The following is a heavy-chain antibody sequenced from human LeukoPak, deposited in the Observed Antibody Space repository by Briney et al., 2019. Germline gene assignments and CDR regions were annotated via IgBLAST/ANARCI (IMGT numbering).Heavy chain of an antibody. CDR1: GGSISSYY. D-gene: IGHD5-18*01. CDR2: IYYSGST. Sequence: SETLSLTCTVPGGSISSYYWSWIRQSPGKGLEWIGYIYYSGSTNYNPSLKSRVTISVDTSKNQFSLKLSSVTAADTAVYYCAGSVDTAMVGYWGQGTLVTVSP. V-gene: IGHV4-59*01. CDR3: AGSVDTAMVGY. J-gene: IGHJ4*02.